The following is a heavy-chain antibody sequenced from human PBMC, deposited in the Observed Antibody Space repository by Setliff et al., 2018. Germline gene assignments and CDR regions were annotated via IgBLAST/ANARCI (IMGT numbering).Heavy chain of an antibody. CDR2: IYHSGST. Sequence: SETLSLTCTVSGYSISSAYYWGWIRQPPGKGLEWIGSIYHSGSTYYNPSLKGRVTISVDTSKNHFSLKLSSVTAADAAVYYCASNILTGPYDAFDIWGRGTMVTVSS. J-gene: IGHJ3*02. CDR1: GYSISSAYY. V-gene: IGHV4-38-2*02. CDR3: ASNILTGPYDAFDI. D-gene: IGHD3-9*01.